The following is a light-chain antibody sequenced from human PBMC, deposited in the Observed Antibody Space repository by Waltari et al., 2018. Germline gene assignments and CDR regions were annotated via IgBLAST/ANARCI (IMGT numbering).Light chain of an antibody. J-gene: IGLJ2*01. CDR2: DVS. Sequence: QSALTQPASVSGSPGQSVTIFCTGTSNDVGGYNSVSWYQEHPRQAPRVIIYDVSGRRSGGSDRFSGAQSGNTASLTISGLQAEDEADYYCSSQSSNNVVLFGGGTKLTVL. V-gene: IGLV2-14*01. CDR3: SSQSSNNVVL. CDR1: SNDVGGYNS.